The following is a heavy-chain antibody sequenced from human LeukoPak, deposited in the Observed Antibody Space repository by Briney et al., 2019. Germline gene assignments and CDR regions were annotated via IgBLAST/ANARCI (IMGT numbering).Heavy chain of an antibody. D-gene: IGHD4-17*01. CDR3: ARAYYGDYDMDYYYYYYMDV. V-gene: IGHV4-59*11. Sequence: PSETLSLTCTVSGGSISSHYWSWIRQPPGKGLEWIGYIYYSGSTNYSPSLKSRVTISVDTSKNQFSLKLSSVTAADTAVYYCARAYYGDYDMDYYYYYYMDVWGKGTTVTVSS. CDR1: GGSISSHY. J-gene: IGHJ6*03. CDR2: IYYSGST.